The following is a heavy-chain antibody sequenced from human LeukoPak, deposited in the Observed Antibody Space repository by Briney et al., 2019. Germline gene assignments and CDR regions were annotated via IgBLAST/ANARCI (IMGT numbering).Heavy chain of an antibody. V-gene: IGHV3-30*18. CDR2: LSYDGSNK. Sequence: GRSLRLSCAASGFTFSSYGMHWVRQAPGKGLEWVAALSYDGSNKYYADSVKGRFTISRDNSKNTLYLQMNSLRAEDTAVHYCAKDRRIAVAGTYYYYYGMDVWGQGTTVTVSS. CDR3: AKDRRIAVAGTYYYYYGMDV. CDR1: GFTFSSYG. J-gene: IGHJ6*02. D-gene: IGHD6-19*01.